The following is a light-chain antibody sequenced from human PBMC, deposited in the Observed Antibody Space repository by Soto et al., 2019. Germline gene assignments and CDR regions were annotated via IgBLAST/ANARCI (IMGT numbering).Light chain of an antibody. CDR3: QSYDTSLTVV. V-gene: IGLV1-40*01. CDR1: SSNIGAGYD. J-gene: IGLJ2*01. Sequence: QSVLTQAPSVSGAPGQRVTISCTGTSSNIGAGYDVHWYQQLPGTAPKLLISDNGNRPSGVPDRFSGSKSGTSASLAITGLQAEDEADYFCQSYDTSLTVVFGGGTKLTVL. CDR2: DNG.